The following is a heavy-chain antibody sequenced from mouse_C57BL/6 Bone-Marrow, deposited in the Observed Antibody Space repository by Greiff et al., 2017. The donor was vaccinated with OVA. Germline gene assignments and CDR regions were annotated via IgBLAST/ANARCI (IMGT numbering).Heavy chain of an antibody. D-gene: IGHD2-2*01. CDR3: AREGGYPAWFAY. V-gene: IGHV1-81*01. Sequence: QVQLQPSGAELARPGASVKLSCKASGYPFTSYGISWVKPRTGPGLEWIGEIYPRSGNTYYNEKFKGKATLTADKSSSTAYMELRSLTSEDAEVYFCAREGGYPAWFAYWGQGNLVTVSA. CDR2: IYPRSGNT. CDR1: GYPFTSYG. J-gene: IGHJ3*01.